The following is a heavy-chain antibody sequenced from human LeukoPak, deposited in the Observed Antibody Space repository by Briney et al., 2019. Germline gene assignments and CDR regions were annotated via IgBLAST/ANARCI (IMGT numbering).Heavy chain of an antibody. CDR3: ASRPFLYGFRTYFDN. CDR1: GGSFSAFH. D-gene: IGHD3-10*01. Sequence: PSETLSLTCAVYGGSFSAFHWNWIHQSPAKGLEWLGEMKQSGTPRYNPSLQSRVTISVDKSKNQFSLNVRSVTAADTAVYYCASRPFLYGFRTYFDNWAQGTLVTASS. J-gene: IGHJ4*02. V-gene: IGHV4-34*01. CDR2: MKQSGTP.